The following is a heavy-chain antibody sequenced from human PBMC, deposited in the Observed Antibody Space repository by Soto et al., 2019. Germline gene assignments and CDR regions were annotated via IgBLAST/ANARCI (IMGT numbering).Heavy chain of an antibody. CDR3: AKAPAFYGSGSLKYYYYMDV. J-gene: IGHJ6*03. Sequence: GGSLRLSCAASGFTFDDYAIHWVRQAPGKGLEWVSGISWNSNSIGYADSVKGRFTISRDNAKNSLYLQMNSLRAEDTALYYCAKAPAFYGSGSLKYYYYMDVWGKGTTVTVSS. CDR2: ISWNSNSI. CDR1: GFTFDDYA. V-gene: IGHV3-9*01. D-gene: IGHD3-10*01.